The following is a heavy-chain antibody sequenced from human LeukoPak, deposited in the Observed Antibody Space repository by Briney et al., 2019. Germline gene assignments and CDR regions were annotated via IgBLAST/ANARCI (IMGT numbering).Heavy chain of an antibody. V-gene: IGHV3-30-3*01. CDR2: ISYDGSNK. CDR1: GFTFSSYA. J-gene: IGHJ4*02. CDR3: ARAIAAAGIPSDY. Sequence: GRSLRLSCAASGFTFSSYAMHWVRQAPGKGLGWVAVISYDGSNKYYADSVKGRFTISRDNSKNTLYLQMNSLRAEDTAVYYCARAIAAAGIPSDYWGQGTLVTVSS. D-gene: IGHD6-13*01.